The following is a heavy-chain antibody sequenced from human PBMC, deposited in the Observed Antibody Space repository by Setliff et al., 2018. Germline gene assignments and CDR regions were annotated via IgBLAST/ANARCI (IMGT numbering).Heavy chain of an antibody. CDR2: ISWNSGSI. CDR3: AKGRALVDY. CDR1: GFTFDDYA. Sequence: PGGSLRPSCAASGFTFDDYAMHWVRQAPGKGLEWVSGISWNSGSIGYADSVKGRFTISRDNSKNTLYLQMNSLRAEDTAVYYCAKGRALVDYWGQGTLVTVSS. J-gene: IGHJ4*02. V-gene: IGHV3-9*01.